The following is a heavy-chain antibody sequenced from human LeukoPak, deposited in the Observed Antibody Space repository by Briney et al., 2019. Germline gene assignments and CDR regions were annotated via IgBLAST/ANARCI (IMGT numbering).Heavy chain of an antibody. Sequence: GGSLRLSCEASGFTFSDYYMSWIRQAPGKGLEWVSYISSSSSYTNYADSVKGRFTISRDNAKNSLYLQMNSLRAEDTAVYYCASGRGFGPVDGMDVWGKGTTVTVSS. J-gene: IGHJ6*04. V-gene: IGHV3-11*06. D-gene: IGHD3-10*01. CDR2: ISSSSSYT. CDR1: GFTFSDYY. CDR3: ASGRGFGPVDGMDV.